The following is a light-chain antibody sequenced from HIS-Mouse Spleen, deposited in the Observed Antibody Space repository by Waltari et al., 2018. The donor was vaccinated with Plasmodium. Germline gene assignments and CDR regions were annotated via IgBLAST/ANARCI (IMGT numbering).Light chain of an antibody. V-gene: IGKV1-39*01. CDR3: QQNYNTWT. CDR2: AAS. J-gene: IGKJ1*01. CDR1: QSISSY. Sequence: DIQMTQSPSSLSASVGDRVTITCRASQSISSYLNWYQQKPRKAPKRLIYAASSLQSGVPSRFSGSGSGTDFTLTISSLQPEYFATYYCQQNYNTWTFGQGTKVEIK.